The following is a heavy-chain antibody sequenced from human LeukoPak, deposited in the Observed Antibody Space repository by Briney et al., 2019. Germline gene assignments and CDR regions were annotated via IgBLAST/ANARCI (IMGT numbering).Heavy chain of an antibody. V-gene: IGHV4-4*07. Sequence: SETLSLTCTVSGGSISSYYWSWIRQPAGKGLEWIGRIYTSGSTNYNPSLKSRVTMSVDTSKNQFSLKLSSVTAADTAVYYCARIGWAARTYYYYMGVWGKGTTVTVSS. J-gene: IGHJ6*03. CDR1: GGSISSYY. D-gene: IGHD6-6*01. CDR2: IYTSGST. CDR3: ARIGWAARTYYYYMGV.